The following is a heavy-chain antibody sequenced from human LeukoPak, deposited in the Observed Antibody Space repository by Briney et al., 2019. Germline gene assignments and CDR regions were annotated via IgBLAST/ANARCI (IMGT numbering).Heavy chain of an antibody. J-gene: IGHJ4*02. V-gene: IGHV3-21*01. CDR3: AREGHETFDY. Sequence: GGSLRLSCAASGFTFSSYSMNWVRQAPGKGLEWVSSIRSSSSYIYYADSVKGRFTISRDNAKNSLYLQMNSLRAEDTAVYYCAREGHETFDYWGQGTLVTVSS. CDR1: GFTFSSYS. CDR2: IRSSSSYI.